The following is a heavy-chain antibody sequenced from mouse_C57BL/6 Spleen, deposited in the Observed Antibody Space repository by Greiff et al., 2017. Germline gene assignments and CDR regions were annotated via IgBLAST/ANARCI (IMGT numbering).Heavy chain of an antibody. CDR1: GYSITSGYD. J-gene: IGHJ4*01. V-gene: IGHV3-1*01. CDR2: ISYSGST. CDR3: ARWGNYYAMDY. Sequence: EVQLQESGPGMVKPSQSLSLTCTVTGYSITSGYDWHWLRHFPGNKLEWMGHISYSGSTNYNPSLKSRISITHDTSKNHFFLKLNSVTTEDTATYYCARWGNYYAMDYWGQGTSVTVSS.